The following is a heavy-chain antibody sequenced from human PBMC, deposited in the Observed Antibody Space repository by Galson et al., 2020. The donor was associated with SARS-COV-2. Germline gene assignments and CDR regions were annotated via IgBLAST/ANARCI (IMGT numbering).Heavy chain of an antibody. D-gene: IGHD2-21*02. CDR3: AGTLLFWGDAFDI. V-gene: IGHV4-59*01. CDR1: GGSISTYY. CDR2: ISYSGIT. J-gene: IGHJ3*02. Sequence: SETLSLTCTVSGGSISTYYWSWVRQPPGKGLEWIGYISYSGITNYNPSLKSRVSISVDTSKNQFSLNLSSVTAADTAVYYCAGTLLFWGDAFDIWGQGTIVTVSS.